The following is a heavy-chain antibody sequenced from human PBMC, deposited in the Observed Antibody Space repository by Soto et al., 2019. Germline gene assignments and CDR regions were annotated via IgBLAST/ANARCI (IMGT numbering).Heavy chain of an antibody. CDR3: ARELGPSDAFDI. Sequence: ASVKVSCKASGGTFSSYTISWVRQAPGQGLEWMGRIIPILGIANYAQKFQGRVTITADKSTSTAYMELSSLRSEDTAVYYCARELGPSDAFDIWGQGTMVTVSS. D-gene: IGHD7-27*01. V-gene: IGHV1-69*04. CDR1: GGTFSSYT. J-gene: IGHJ3*02. CDR2: IIPILGIA.